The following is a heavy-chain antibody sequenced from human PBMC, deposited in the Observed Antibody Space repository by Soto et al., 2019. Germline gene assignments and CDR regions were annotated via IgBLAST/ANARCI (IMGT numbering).Heavy chain of an antibody. CDR3: AGSIGSSPTYDY. J-gene: IGHJ4*02. Sequence: GASVKVSCKASGGTFSSYAISWVRQAPGQGLEWMGGIIPIFGTANYAQKFQGRVTITADESTSTAYMELSSLRSEDTAVYYCAGSIGSSPTYDYWGQGTLVTVSS. V-gene: IGHV1-69*13. CDR2: IIPIFGTA. D-gene: IGHD6-13*01. CDR1: GGTFSSYA.